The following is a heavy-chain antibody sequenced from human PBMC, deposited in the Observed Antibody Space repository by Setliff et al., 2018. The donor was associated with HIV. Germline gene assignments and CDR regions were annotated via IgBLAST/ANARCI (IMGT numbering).Heavy chain of an antibody. J-gene: IGHJ3*02. D-gene: IGHD3-3*01. CDR3: ARDRVRITIFGANDASDI. Sequence: ASVKVSCKASGYTFTSYYMNWARQAPGQGLEWMGIINPSGGSSTYAQKFQGRVAMTRDTSTSMVYMELSSLRSEDTAVYYCARDRVRITIFGANDASDIWGQGTMVTVSS. CDR2: INPSGGSS. CDR1: GYTFTSYY. V-gene: IGHV1-46*01.